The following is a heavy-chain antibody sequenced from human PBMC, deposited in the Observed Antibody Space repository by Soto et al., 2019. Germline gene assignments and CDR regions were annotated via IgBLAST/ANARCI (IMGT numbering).Heavy chain of an antibody. CDR2: INHSGST. D-gene: IGHD3-22*01. V-gene: IGHV4-34*01. CDR3: ARAFPYDSSGYSLDY. J-gene: IGHJ4*02. CDR1: GGSFSGYY. Sequence: SETLSLTCAVYGGSFSGYYWSWIRQPPGKGLEWIGEINHSGSTNYNPSLKSRVTISVDTSKNQFSLKLSSVTAADTAVYYCARAFPYDSSGYSLDYWGQGTLVTVSS.